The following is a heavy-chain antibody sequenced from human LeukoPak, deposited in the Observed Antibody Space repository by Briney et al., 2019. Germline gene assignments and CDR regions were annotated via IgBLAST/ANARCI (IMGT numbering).Heavy chain of an antibody. Sequence: SVKVSCKASGGTFSSYAISWVRQAPGQGLEWMGGIIPIFGTANYAQKFQGRVTITADESTSTAYMELSSLRSEDTAVYYCAREFPELEHWAFDIWGQGTMVTVSS. V-gene: IGHV1-69*01. CDR3: AREFPELEHWAFDI. J-gene: IGHJ3*02. CDR1: GGTFSSYA. D-gene: IGHD1/OR15-1a*01. CDR2: IIPIFGTA.